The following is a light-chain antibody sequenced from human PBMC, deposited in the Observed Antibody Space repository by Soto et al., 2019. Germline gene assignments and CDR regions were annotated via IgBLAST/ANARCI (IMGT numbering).Light chain of an antibody. J-gene: IGKJ4*01. CDR1: QNISSY. V-gene: IGKV1-33*01. Sequence: DIQMTQLPSSLSASVGDRVTITCRDSQNISSYLNWHQKKPGTAHKLMIYDASNLETGVPSRFSGSGSGKDFTFTISSLQPEDFATYYCQQYYSFPLTFGGGTTGDIK. CDR3: QQYYSFPLT. CDR2: DAS.